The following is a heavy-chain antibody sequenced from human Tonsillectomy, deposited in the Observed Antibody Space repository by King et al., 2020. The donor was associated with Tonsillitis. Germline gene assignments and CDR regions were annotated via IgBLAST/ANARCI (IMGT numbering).Heavy chain of an antibody. J-gene: IGHJ4*02. CDR3: ARGGDYYDSSGHYPFFY. D-gene: IGHD3-22*01. V-gene: IGHV4-34*01. Sequence: VKLQQWGAGLLKPSETLSLTCAVYGGSFSGYYWSWNRQPPGKGLEWIGEINHSGSTNYNPSLKSRVTISVDTSKNQFSLKLSSVTAADTAVYYCARGGDYYDSSGHYPFFYWGQGTLVTVSS. CDR1: GGSFSGYY. CDR2: INHSGST.